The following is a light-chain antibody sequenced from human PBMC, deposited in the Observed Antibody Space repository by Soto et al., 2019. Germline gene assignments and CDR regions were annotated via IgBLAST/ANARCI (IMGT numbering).Light chain of an antibody. V-gene: IGKV3D-20*02. CDR3: QQRSNWPIT. CDR1: QSVSTSY. Sequence: EIVLTQSPGTLSLSPGERATLSCRASQSVSTSYLAWYQQKPGQAPSLLIYDASNRATGIPARFSGSGSGTDFTLTISRLEPEDFAVYYCQQRSNWPITFGQGTRLEIK. CDR2: DAS. J-gene: IGKJ5*01.